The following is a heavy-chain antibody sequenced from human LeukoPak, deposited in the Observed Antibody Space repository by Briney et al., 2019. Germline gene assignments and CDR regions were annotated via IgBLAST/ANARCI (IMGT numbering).Heavy chain of an antibody. CDR3: ARYYYDTSGYFMETFDI. Sequence: GRSLRLSCAASGFTFSSYAMHWVCQAPGKGLEWVAVISYDGSNKYYADSVKGRFTISRDNSKNMVYLQMNSLRAEDTAVYYCARYYYDTSGYFMETFDIWGQGTMVTVSS. J-gene: IGHJ3*02. V-gene: IGHV3-30-3*01. CDR1: GFTFSSYA. CDR2: ISYDGSNK. D-gene: IGHD3-22*01.